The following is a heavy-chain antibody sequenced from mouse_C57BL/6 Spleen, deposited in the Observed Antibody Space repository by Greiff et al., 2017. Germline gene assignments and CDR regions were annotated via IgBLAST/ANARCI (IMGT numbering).Heavy chain of an antibody. CDR2: INPNNGGT. CDR1: GYTFTDYN. Sequence: VQLKQSGPELVKPGASVKIPCKASGYTFTDYNMDWVKQSHGKSLEWIGDINPNNGGTIYNQKFKGKATLTVDKSSSTAYMELRSLTSEDTAVYYCARGGSYEFAYWGQGALVTVSA. J-gene: IGHJ3*01. D-gene: IGHD1-1*02. V-gene: IGHV1-18*01. CDR3: ARGGSYEFAY.